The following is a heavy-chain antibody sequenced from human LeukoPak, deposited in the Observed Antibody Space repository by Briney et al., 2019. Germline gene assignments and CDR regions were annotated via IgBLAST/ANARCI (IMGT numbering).Heavy chain of an antibody. J-gene: IGHJ4*02. CDR1: GFSVSTSY. Sequence: GGSLRLSCAASGFSVSTSYMSWVRQAPGKGLEYISVLYDSGDTYYAESVKGRFTISRDNSKNTVYLQMNSLRVEDTAVYYCARAAYDSGGYTANHDFWGQGTLVTVSS. V-gene: IGHV3-53*01. CDR3: ARAAYDSGGYTANHDF. CDR2: LYDSGDT. D-gene: IGHD3-22*01.